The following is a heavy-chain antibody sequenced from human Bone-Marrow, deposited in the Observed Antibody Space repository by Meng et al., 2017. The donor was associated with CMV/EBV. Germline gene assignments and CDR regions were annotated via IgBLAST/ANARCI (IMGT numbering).Heavy chain of an antibody. CDR3: ARGGNTLYSVGWFDP. Sequence: SGGNYSRDAISWVRQAPGQGLEWMGGILPSLGTTNYAQKFQGRVTITADESTNTAYMELSSLRSEDTAVYFCARGGNTLYSVGWFDPWGQGTLVTVSS. V-gene: IGHV1-69*01. J-gene: IGHJ5*02. D-gene: IGHD2-15*01. CDR1: GGNYSRDA. CDR2: ILPSLGTT.